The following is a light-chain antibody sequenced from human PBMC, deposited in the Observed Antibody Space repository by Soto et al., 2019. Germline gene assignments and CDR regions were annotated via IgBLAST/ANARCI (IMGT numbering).Light chain of an antibody. CDR1: QSVDTRR. CDR2: AAS. V-gene: IGKV3-20*01. CDR3: QQSVKSPWT. Sequence: EIVLTQSPGTLSLSPGERGTLSCRASQSVDTRRFAWYQQKPGQAPRLLIFAASFRATGTPDRFTGSGSGRDFSLTITRLEPGDVSVYYCQQSVKSPWTFGQGTKVDIK. J-gene: IGKJ1*01.